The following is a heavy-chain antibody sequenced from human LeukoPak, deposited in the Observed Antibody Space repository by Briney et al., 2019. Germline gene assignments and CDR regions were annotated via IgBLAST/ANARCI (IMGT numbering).Heavy chain of an antibody. CDR3: AKDAIPYSSGWRKPYYFDY. CDR2: ISYDGSNK. V-gene: IGHV3-30*18. Sequence: GGSLRLSCAASGFTFSSYGMHWVRQAPGKGLEWVAVISYDGSNKYYADSVKGRFTISRDNSKNTLYLQMNSLRAEDTAVYYCAKDAIPYSSGWRKPYYFDYWGQGTLVTVSS. D-gene: IGHD6-19*01. CDR1: GFTFSSYG. J-gene: IGHJ4*02.